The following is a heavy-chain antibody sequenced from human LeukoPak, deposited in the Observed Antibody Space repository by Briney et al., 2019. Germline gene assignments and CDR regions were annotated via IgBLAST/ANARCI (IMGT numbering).Heavy chain of an antibody. CDR1: GGSFSGYY. V-gene: IGHV4-34*01. D-gene: IGHD3-22*01. J-gene: IGHJ3*02. CDR3: ARAREEYYYDSSSTAAFDI. CDR2: INHSGST. Sequence: PSETLSLTCAVYGGSFSGYYWSWIRQPPVKGLEWIGEINHSGSTNYNPSLKSRVTISVDTSKNQFSLKLSSVTAADTAVYYCARAREEYYYDSSSTAAFDIWGQGTMVTVSS.